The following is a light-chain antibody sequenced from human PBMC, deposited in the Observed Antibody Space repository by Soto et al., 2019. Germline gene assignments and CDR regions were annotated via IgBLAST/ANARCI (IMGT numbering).Light chain of an antibody. V-gene: IGKV3-15*01. CDR2: GAS. Sequence: IVMTQSPDTLSASPGERATLSCRASQSVSSNLAWYQQKPGQAPRLLIYGASTRATGIPARISGSGSGTEFTLTISSLQSEDFAVYYCQQYNIWPQTFGQGTKVDI. CDR1: QSVSSN. CDR3: QQYNIWPQT. J-gene: IGKJ1*01.